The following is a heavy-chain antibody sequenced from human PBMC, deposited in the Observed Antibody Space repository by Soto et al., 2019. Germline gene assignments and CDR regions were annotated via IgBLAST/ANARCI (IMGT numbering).Heavy chain of an antibody. CDR2: IYYSGST. CDR3: AITPYYYGSGSYYTEFDY. Sequence: SETLSLTCTVSGGSISSSSYYWGWIRQPPGKGLEWIGSIYYSGSTYYNPSLKSRVTISVDTSKNQFSLKLSSVTAADTAVYYCAITPYYYGSGSYYTEFDYWGQGTLVTVSS. CDR1: GGSISSSSYY. D-gene: IGHD3-10*01. V-gene: IGHV4-39*01. J-gene: IGHJ4*02.